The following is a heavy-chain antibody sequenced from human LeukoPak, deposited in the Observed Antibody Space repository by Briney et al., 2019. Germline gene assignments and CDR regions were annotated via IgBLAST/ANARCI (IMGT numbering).Heavy chain of an antibody. CDR1: GFTFSGYS. V-gene: IGHV3-21*01. J-gene: IGHJ4*02. Sequence: GGSLRLSCAASGFTFSGYSMSWVRQAPGKGPEWVSSISASSSYIYYADSVKGRFTISRDNAKNSLYLQMNSLRAEDTAVYYCARRAGYNYYFDYWGQGALVTVSS. CDR3: ARRAGYNYYFDY. CDR2: ISASSSYI. D-gene: IGHD5-24*01.